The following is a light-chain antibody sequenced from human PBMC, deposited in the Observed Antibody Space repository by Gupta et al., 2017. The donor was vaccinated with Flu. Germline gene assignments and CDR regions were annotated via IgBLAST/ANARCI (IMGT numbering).Light chain of an antibody. CDR3: QVWDSSNDHWV. V-gene: IGLV3-21*02. J-gene: IGLJ3*02. CDR2: DDN. CDR1: NIGSRG. Sequence: SYVLPLPPSMSEAPGQTANIACGGNNIGSRGVHWYQKRPGQAPVLVVYDDNNRPSGIPERFSGSKSGNTATLTISRVEAGDEADYYCQVWDSSNDHWVFGGGTKLTVL.